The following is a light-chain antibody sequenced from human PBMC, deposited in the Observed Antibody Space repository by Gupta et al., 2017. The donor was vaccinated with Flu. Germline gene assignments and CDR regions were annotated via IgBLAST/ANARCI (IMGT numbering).Light chain of an antibody. J-gene: IGKJ3*01. CDR2: GGS. CDR3: QQYDTSLLT. V-gene: IGKV3-20*01. CDR1: QSLSSSTY. Sequence: IVLTQSPATLSLSPGERATLSCRASQSLSSSTYFAWYQQKPGQAPRLLIYGGSSRASGTPDRFSGSGSGTDFTLTISRLEPEDFAVYYCQQYDTSLLTFGPGTKVDV.